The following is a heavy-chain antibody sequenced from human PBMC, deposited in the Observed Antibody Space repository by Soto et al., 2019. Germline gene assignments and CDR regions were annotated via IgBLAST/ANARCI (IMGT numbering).Heavy chain of an antibody. V-gene: IGHV6-1*01. Sequence: PSQTLSLTCAISGDSVSSNSSAWNWIRQSPSRGLEWLGRTYYRSKWYNDYAVSVKSRITINPDTSKNQFSLQLNSVTPEDTAVYYCARDRITRLPTPGKKTYYYYGMDVWGQGTTVTVSS. D-gene: IGHD6-6*01. CDR1: GDSVSSNSSA. CDR3: ARDRITRLPTPGKKTYYYYGMDV. J-gene: IGHJ6*02. CDR2: TYYRSKWYN.